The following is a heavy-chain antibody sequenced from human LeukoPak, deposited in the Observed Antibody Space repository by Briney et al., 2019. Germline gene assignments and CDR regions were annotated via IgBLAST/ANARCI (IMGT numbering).Heavy chain of an antibody. J-gene: IGHJ3*02. Sequence: PGGSLRLSCAASGFTFDDYAMHWVRQAPGKGLEGVSGTSWNSGSIGYADSVKGRFTISRDNAKNSLYLQMNSLRAEDMALYYCAKARDGYNYLAFDIWGQGTMVTVSS. CDR2: TSWNSGSI. V-gene: IGHV3-9*03. CDR1: GFTFDDYA. CDR3: AKARDGYNYLAFDI. D-gene: IGHD5-24*01.